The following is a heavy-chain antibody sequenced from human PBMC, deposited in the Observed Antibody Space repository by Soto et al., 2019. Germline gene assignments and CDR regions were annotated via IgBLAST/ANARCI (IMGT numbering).Heavy chain of an antibody. D-gene: IGHD4-17*01. V-gene: IGHV1-69*13. J-gene: IGHJ6*02. CDR1: GGTFSSYA. CDR2: IIPILGTA. Sequence: ASVKVSCKASGGTFSSYAISWVRQAPGQGLEWMGGIIPILGTANYAQKFQGRVTITADESTSTAYMELSSLRSEDTAVYYCASTLGSTVTTFSVRDYYYYGMDVWGQGTTVTVSS. CDR3: ASTLGSTVTTFSVRDYYYYGMDV.